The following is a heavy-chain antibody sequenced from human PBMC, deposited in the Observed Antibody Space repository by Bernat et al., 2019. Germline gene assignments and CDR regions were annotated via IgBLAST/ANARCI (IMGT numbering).Heavy chain of an antibody. D-gene: IGHD3-22*01. J-gene: IGHJ6*02. CDR2: IGSISSTI. CDR1: EFVFSNYE. Sequence: EVKLVESGGGLVQPGGSLRLSCAASEFVFSNYEMNWVRQAPGKGLEWVSYIGSISSTIYYADSVKGRFTISRDDAKNSLYLQMNSLRAEDTAVYYCARVRYYFDSNEYYTTAQAPGMDVWGQGTTVTVSS. V-gene: IGHV3-48*03. CDR3: ARVRYYFDSNEYYTTAQAPGMDV.